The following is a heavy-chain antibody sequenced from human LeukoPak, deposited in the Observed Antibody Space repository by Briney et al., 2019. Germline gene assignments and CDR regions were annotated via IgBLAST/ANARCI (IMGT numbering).Heavy chain of an antibody. CDR3: ARGGGLPTTSDY. CDR1: GGSVSSGSYY. V-gene: IGHV4-61*01. CDR2: IYYSGST. D-gene: IGHD1-14*01. J-gene: IGHJ4*02. Sequence: SETLSLTCTVSGGSVSSGSYYWSWIRQPPGKGLDWIGYIYYSGSTNYNPSLKSRVTISVDTSKNQFSLKLSSVTAADTAVYYCARGGGLPTTSDYWGQGTLVTVSS.